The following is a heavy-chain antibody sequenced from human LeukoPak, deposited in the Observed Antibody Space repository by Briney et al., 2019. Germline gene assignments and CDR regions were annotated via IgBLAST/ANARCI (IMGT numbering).Heavy chain of an antibody. V-gene: IGHV4-39*07. D-gene: IGHD2-8*01. J-gene: IGHJ5*02. CDR2: IYYSGSA. Sequence: ASETLSLTCTVSGGSISSSSYYWGWIRQPPGKGLEWIGSIYYSGSAYYNPSLKSRVTISVDTSKNQFSLKLSSVTAADTAVYYCARIENGWFDPWGQGTLVTVSS. CDR1: GGSISSSSYY. CDR3: ARIENGWFDP.